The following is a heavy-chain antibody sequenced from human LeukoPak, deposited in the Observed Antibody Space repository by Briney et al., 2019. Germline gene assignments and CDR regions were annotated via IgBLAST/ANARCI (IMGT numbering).Heavy chain of an antibody. Sequence: PGGSLRLSCAASGFTFSSYAMHWVRQAPGKGLEWVSYISPSTTTIYYADSVKGRFTISRDNARNTLYLQINSLRADDTAIYYCARQFDSWGQGTLVTVSS. CDR1: GFTFSSYA. V-gene: IGHV3-48*01. CDR2: ISPSTTTI. J-gene: IGHJ4*02. CDR3: ARQFDS.